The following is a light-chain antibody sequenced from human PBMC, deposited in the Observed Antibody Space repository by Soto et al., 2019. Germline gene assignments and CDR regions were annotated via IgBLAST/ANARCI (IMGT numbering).Light chain of an antibody. Sequence: EMVLTRSPGTLSLSPGERATLSCRASQSVSSSYLAWYQQKPGQAPRPLIYGASSRAIGIPDRFSGSGSGTDFTLTISRLEPEDFAVYYCQQYGSSPWTFGQGTKV. CDR3: QQYGSSPWT. CDR2: GAS. J-gene: IGKJ1*01. V-gene: IGKV3-20*01. CDR1: QSVSSSY.